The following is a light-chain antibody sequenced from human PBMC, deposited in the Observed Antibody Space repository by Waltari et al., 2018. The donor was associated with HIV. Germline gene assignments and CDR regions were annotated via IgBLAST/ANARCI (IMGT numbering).Light chain of an antibody. V-gene: IGLV2-14*01. CDR3: SSYTNITTRL. J-gene: IGLJ3*02. Sequence: QSALTQPASVSGSPGQSITMSCTGTSSDVRDNNYVPWYQQHPGKAPKLIIYEVTYRPAGVSERFSGSKSGDTASLTISGLQAEDEADYYCSSYTNITTRLFGGGTRLTVL. CDR2: EVT. CDR1: SSDVRDNNY.